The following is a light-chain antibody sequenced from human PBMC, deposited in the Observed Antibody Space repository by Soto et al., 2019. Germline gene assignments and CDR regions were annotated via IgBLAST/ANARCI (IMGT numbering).Light chain of an antibody. CDR3: LPHNSAPFP. J-gene: IGKJ4*01. CDR1: QGIRND. CDR2: AAS. Sequence: IQMTQSPSSLSASVGDRVTITCRASQGIRNDLTWYQQKLGTAPKRLITAASSLQSGVPSKFSSSQSGPEFPLTISRLQHEDLTTYYCLPHNSAPFPFGGGTKVEIE. V-gene: IGKV1-17*01.